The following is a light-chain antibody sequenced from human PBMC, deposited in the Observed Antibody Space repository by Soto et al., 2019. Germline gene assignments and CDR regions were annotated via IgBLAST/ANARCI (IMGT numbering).Light chain of an antibody. CDR2: DAS. CDR1: QSVSSY. Sequence: EIVLTQSPATLSLSPGERATLSCRASQSVSSYLAWYQQKHGQAPRLLIYDASNRATGIPARLSGSGSGTDFTLTISSLEPEDFALYYCQHRTNWPVTFGPGTKVDIK. J-gene: IGKJ3*01. CDR3: QHRTNWPVT. V-gene: IGKV3-11*01.